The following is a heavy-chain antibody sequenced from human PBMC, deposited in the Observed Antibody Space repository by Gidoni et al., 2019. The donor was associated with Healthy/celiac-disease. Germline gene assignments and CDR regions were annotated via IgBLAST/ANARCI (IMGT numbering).Heavy chain of an antibody. CDR2: ISYDGSNK. J-gene: IGHJ4*02. V-gene: IGHV3-30*18. Sequence: QVQLVESGGGVVQPGRSLRLSCAASGFTFSSYGMHWVRPAPGKGLEWVAVISYDGSNKYYADSVKGRFTISRDNSKNTLYLQMNSLRAEDTAVYYCAKNDFWSGYPGDYWGQGTLVTVSS. D-gene: IGHD3-3*01. CDR3: AKNDFWSGYPGDY. CDR1: GFTFSSYG.